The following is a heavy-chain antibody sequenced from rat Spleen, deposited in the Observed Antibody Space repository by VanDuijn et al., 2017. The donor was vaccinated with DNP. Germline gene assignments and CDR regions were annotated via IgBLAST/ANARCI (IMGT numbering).Heavy chain of an antibody. J-gene: IGHJ2*01. D-gene: IGHD4-3*01. V-gene: IGHV5-7*01. CDR1: GFTFSDYN. CDR2: ISYDGRNT. CDR3: TRGGAYYFDY. Sequence: EVQLVESGGGLVQPGRSLKLSCAASGFTFSDYNMGWVRQAPKKGLEWVASISYDGRNTYYGDSVKGRFTISRDNGKNTLYLQMDSLRSEDTATYYCTRGGAYYFDYWGQGVLVTVSS.